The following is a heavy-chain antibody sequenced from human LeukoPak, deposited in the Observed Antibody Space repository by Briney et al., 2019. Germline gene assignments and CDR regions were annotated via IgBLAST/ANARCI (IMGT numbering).Heavy chain of an antibody. J-gene: IGHJ3*02. Sequence: SETLSLTCTVCGGSISIYYWSWIRQPPGKGLEWIGYIYYSGSTNYNPSLKSRVTISVDTSKNQFSLKLSSVTAADTAVYYCASLIADPLESAFDIWGQGTMVTVSS. CDR1: GGSISIYY. D-gene: IGHD2-15*01. CDR2: IYYSGST. CDR3: ASLIADPLESAFDI. V-gene: IGHV4-59*08.